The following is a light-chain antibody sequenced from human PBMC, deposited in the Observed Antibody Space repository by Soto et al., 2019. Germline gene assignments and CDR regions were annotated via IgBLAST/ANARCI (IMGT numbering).Light chain of an antibody. V-gene: IGLV2-14*03. J-gene: IGLJ3*02. CDR2: DVS. CDR3: SSYTRSSTVV. CDR1: NNDVGAYNY. Sequence: SVLTQPASVSGSPGQSITISCTGSNNDVGAYNYVSWYQQHPGKAPKTMIYDVSNRPSGVSNRFSGSKSGNTASLTISGLQAEDEADYYCSSYTRSSTVVFGGGTKLTVL.